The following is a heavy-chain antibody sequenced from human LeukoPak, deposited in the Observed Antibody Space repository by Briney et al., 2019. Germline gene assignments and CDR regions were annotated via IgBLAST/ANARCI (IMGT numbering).Heavy chain of an antibody. J-gene: IGHJ2*01. CDR2: IYYSGST. CDR1: GGSISSSSYY. Sequence: PSETLSLTCTVSGGSISSSSYYWGWIRQPPGKGLEWIGSIYYSGSTYYNPSLKSRVTISVDTSKNQFSLKLSSVTAADTAVYYCARDYGDGGWYFDLWGRGTLVTVSS. V-gene: IGHV4-39*07. CDR3: ARDYGDGGWYFDL. D-gene: IGHD4-17*01.